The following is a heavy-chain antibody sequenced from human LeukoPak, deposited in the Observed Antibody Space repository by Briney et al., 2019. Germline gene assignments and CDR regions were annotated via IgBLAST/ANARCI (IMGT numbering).Heavy chain of an antibody. V-gene: IGHV3-48*02. Sequence: GGSLRLSCAASGFTFSTSGVGWVRQAPGKGLEWLSYITSHTVTHYIDSVRGRFTISRDNAKSSLYLQMNSLTEEDTAVYYCARGYCSSTSCHVARHFEYWGQGTLVTVSS. CDR3: ARGYCSSTSCHVARHFEY. J-gene: IGHJ4*02. D-gene: IGHD2-2*01. CDR1: GFTFSTSG. CDR2: ITSHTVT.